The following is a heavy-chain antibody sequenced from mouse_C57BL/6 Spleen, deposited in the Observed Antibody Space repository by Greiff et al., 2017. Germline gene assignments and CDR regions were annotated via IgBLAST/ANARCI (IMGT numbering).Heavy chain of an antibody. Sequence: VQLQQSGAELVRPGTSVKMSCKASGYTFTNYWIGWAKQRPGHGLEWIGDIYPGGGYTNYNEKFKGKATLTADKTSSTAYMQFSSLTSEDSAIYYCARYDGYGGFAYWGQGTLVTVSA. V-gene: IGHV1-63*01. D-gene: IGHD2-3*01. CDR3: ARYDGYGGFAY. CDR1: GYTFTNYW. CDR2: IYPGGGYT. J-gene: IGHJ3*01.